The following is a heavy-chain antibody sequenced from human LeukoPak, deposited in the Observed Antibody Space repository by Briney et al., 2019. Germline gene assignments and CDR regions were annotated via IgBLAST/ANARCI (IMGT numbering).Heavy chain of an antibody. V-gene: IGHV1-24*01. D-gene: IGHD4-23*01. Sequence: GASVKVSCKVSGYTLTELSMHWVRQAPGKGLEWMGGFDPEDGETIYAQKFQGRVTITDDTYTDTAYMELSSLRSEDTAVYYCATDSTVVRYFDYWGQGTLVTVSX. J-gene: IGHJ4*02. CDR3: ATDSTVVRYFDY. CDR2: FDPEDGET. CDR1: GYTLTELS.